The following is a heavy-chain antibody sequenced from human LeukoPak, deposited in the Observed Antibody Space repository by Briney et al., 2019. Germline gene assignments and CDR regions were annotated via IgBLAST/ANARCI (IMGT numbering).Heavy chain of an antibody. Sequence: GSLRLSCAASGFTFSSYAMSWVRQAPGKGLEWVSAISGSGGSTYYADSVKGRFTISRDNSKNTLYLRMNSLRAEDTAVYYCAKARSGWYRGGIDYWGQGTLVTVSS. CDR1: GFTFSSYA. CDR3: AKARSGWYRGGIDY. CDR2: ISGSGGST. V-gene: IGHV3-23*01. D-gene: IGHD6-19*01. J-gene: IGHJ4*02.